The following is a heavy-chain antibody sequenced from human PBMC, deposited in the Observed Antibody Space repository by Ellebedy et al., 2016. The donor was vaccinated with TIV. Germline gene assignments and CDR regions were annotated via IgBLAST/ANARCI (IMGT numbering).Heavy chain of an antibody. CDR1: GFTFSSYW. CDR2: INQNGSEK. CDR3: ARADWNSIDY. J-gene: IGHJ4*02. V-gene: IGHV3-7*03. Sequence: GESLKISCAASGFTFSSYWMSWVRQAPGKGLEWVAFINQNGSEKYYVDSVRGRFTISRDNAKSLLSLQMNRLRGEDTAVYYCARADWNSIDYWGQGALVTVSS. D-gene: IGHD1-1*01.